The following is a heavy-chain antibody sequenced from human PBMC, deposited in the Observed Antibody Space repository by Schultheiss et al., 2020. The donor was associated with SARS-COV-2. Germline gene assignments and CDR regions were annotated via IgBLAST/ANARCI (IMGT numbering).Heavy chain of an antibody. CDR2: INHSGST. Sequence: SETLSLPCAVYCGSFSGYYWSWIRQPPGKGLEWIGEINHSGSTNYNPSLKSRVTISVDTSKNQFSLKLSSVTAADTAVYYCARRGGYCSSTSCYRPPHRNWFDPWGQGTLVTVSS. V-gene: IGHV4-34*01. D-gene: IGHD2-2*01. CDR1: CGSFSGYY. CDR3: ARRGGYCSSTSCYRPPHRNWFDP. J-gene: IGHJ5*02.